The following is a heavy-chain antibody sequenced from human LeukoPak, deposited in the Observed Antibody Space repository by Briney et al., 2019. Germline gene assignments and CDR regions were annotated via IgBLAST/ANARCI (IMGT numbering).Heavy chain of an antibody. Sequence: GGSLRLSCAASGFTFSNYAMSWVRQAPGKGLEWVAVISYDGSNKYYADSVKGRFTISRDNSKNTLYLQMNSLRAEDTAVYYCAKEKQQLFFRNWFDPWGQGTLVTVSS. CDR1: GFTFSNYA. V-gene: IGHV3-30*18. J-gene: IGHJ5*02. CDR3: AKEKQQLFFRNWFDP. CDR2: ISYDGSNK. D-gene: IGHD6-13*01.